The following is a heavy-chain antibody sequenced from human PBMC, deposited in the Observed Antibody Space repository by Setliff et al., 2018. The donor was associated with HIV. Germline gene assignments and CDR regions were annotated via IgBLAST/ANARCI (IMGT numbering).Heavy chain of an antibody. V-gene: IGHV3-23*01. CDR2: ISGSGGST. Sequence: GGSLRLSCAASGFTFSSYAMSWVRQAPGKGLEWVSAISGSGGSTYYADSVKGRFTISRDNSKNTLYLQMNSLRVEDTAIYYCARDCRVGWVFTYGMDVWGQGTLVTV. D-gene: IGHD6-13*01. CDR3: ARDCRVGWVFTYGMDV. CDR1: GFTFSSYA. J-gene: IGHJ6*02.